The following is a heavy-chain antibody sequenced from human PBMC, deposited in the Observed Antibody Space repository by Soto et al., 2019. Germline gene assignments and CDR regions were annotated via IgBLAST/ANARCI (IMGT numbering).Heavy chain of an antibody. CDR1: GFTFSSYA. V-gene: IGHV3-30*18. CDR2: ISFDGSNK. J-gene: IGHJ4*02. CDR3: AKGSYSGIYSDFDY. Sequence: XGSLLLSCAASGFTFSSYAMHGVRQAPGRGLEWVAAISFDGSNKYYTDSVKGLFTISRDNSKNTLYLQMNSLRAGDTAVYYCAKGSYSGIYSDFDYWGQGTLVTVSS. D-gene: IGHD1-26*01.